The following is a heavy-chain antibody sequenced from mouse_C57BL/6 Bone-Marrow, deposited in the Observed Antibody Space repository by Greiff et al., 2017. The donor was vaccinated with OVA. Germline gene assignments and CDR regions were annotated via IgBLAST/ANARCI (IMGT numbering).Heavy chain of an antibody. CDR3: ARGPYYYGSSYGGYFDY. CDR2: ISYDGSN. CDR1: GYSITSGYY. V-gene: IGHV3-6*01. J-gene: IGHJ2*01. D-gene: IGHD1-1*01. Sequence: EVHLVESGPGLVKPSQSLSLTCSVTGYSITSGYYWNWILQFPGNKLEWMGYISYDGSNNYNPSLKNRISITRDPSKNQFFLKLNSVTTEDTATYYCARGPYYYGSSYGGYFDYWGQGTTLTVSS.